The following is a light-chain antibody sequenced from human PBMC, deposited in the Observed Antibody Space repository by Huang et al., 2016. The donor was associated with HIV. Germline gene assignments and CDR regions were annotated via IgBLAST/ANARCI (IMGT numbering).Light chain of an antibody. V-gene: IGKV1-39*01. CDR2: AAS. CDR3: QQSYSTPPT. Sequence: DIQMTQSPSSLSASVGDKVTITCRASQSISSYLNWYQQKIGKAPKRLIYAASSLQSGFPSRFSGSGSGTDFTLTISSLQPEDFATYYCQQSYSTPPTFGQGTKVEIK. J-gene: IGKJ1*01. CDR1: QSISSY.